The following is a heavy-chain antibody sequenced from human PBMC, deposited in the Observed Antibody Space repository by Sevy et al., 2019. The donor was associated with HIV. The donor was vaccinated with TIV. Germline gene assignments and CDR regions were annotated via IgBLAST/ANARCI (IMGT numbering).Heavy chain of an antibody. V-gene: IGHV5-51*01. J-gene: IGHJ6*02. CDR1: GYSFTSYW. Sequence: GESLKISCKGSGYSFTSYWIGWVRQMPGKGLEWMGLIYPGDSDTRYSPSFQGQVTSSADKSISTAYLQWSSLKASDTAMYYCARLIQWEQLVQRQYYYGMDVWGQGTTVTVSS. D-gene: IGHD6-6*01. CDR2: IYPGDSDT. CDR3: ARLIQWEQLVQRQYYYGMDV.